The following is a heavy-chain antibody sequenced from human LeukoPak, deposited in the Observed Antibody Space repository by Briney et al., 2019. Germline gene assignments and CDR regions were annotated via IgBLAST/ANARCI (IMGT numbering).Heavy chain of an antibody. Sequence: PGGSLRLSCAASGFTFSSYAMSWVRQAPGKGLEWVSAISGSGGSTYYADSVKGRFTISRDNSKNTLYLQMNSLRAEDTAVYYCAKRHVVVEVPAALRKPKFDYWGQGTLVTVTS. D-gene: IGHD2-2*01. J-gene: IGHJ4*02. CDR3: AKRHVVVEVPAALRKPKFDY. CDR1: GFTFSSYA. CDR2: ISGSGGST. V-gene: IGHV3-23*01.